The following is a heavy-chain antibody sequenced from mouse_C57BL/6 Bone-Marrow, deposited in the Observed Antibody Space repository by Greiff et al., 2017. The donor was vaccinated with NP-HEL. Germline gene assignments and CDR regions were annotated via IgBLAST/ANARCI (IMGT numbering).Heavy chain of an antibody. V-gene: IGHV1-66*01. CDR2: IYPGSGNT. CDR3: ARPYYYGSSYLLGY. Sequence: QVQLQQSGPELVKPGASVKISCKASGYSFTSYYTHWVKQRPGQGLEWIGWIYPGSGNTKYNEKFKGKATLTADTSSSTAYMQLSSLTSEDSAVYYGARPYYYGSSYLLGYWGQGTLVTVSA. CDR1: GYSFTSYY. D-gene: IGHD1-1*01. J-gene: IGHJ3*01.